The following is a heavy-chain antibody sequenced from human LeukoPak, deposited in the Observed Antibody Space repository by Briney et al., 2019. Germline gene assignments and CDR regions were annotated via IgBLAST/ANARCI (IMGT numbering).Heavy chain of an antibody. D-gene: IGHD3-22*01. CDR2: ISYDGSNK. J-gene: IGHJ4*02. CDR1: GFTFSSYA. Sequence: GSLRLSCAASGFTFSSYAMHWVRQAPGKGLEWVAVISYDGSNKYYADSVKGRFTISRDNSKNTLYLQMNSLRAEDTAVYYCAREADYYDSSGYYYIHYFDYWGQGTLVTVSS. CDR3: AREADYYDSSGYYYIHYFDY. V-gene: IGHV3-30-3*01.